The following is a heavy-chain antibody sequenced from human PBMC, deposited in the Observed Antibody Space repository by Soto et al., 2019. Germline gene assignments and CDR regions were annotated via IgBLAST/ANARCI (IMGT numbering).Heavy chain of an antibody. CDR2: ISYDGSNK. CDR1: GFTFSRYA. Sequence: QVQLVESGGGVVQPGRSLRLSCAASGFTFSRYAMHWVRQAPGKGLEWVEVISYDGSNKYYSDSVKGRFTISRDNSNNTLYLQMNSLRAEDTAVYDCARGDASMILPVSYWGQGTLVTVSS. D-gene: IGHD3-22*01. CDR3: ARGDASMILPVSY. V-gene: IGHV3-30-3*01. J-gene: IGHJ4*02.